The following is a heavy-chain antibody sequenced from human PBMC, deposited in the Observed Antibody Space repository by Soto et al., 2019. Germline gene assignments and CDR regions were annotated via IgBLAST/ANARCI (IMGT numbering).Heavy chain of an antibody. CDR1: GGSISSGDYY. J-gene: IGHJ5*02. Sequence: VQLRESGPGLVKPSQILSLTCAVSGGSISSGDYYWSWIRQQPGKDLEWIGFTDYSGSTYYNPSLRSRVTISVDTSTNQFSLSLNSVTAADSAVYYCARAIAVTTPWFDPWGQGTLVTVSS. V-gene: IGHV4-31*02. CDR2: TDYSGST. CDR3: ARAIAVTTPWFDP. D-gene: IGHD4-17*01.